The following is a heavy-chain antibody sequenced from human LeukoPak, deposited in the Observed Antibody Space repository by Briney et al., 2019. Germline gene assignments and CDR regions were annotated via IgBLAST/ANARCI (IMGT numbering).Heavy chain of an antibody. D-gene: IGHD6-13*01. CDR3: AKGPRAAAGLDY. CDR2: IRYDGSNK. V-gene: IGHV3-30*02. J-gene: IGHJ4*02. Sequence: GGSLRLTCAAYGFTFSSYGMHWVRQAPGKGLEWVAFIRYDGSNKYYADSVKRRFTIARDNSKNTLYLQMTSTRAEDAAVYYCAKGPRAAAGLDYWGQGTLVTVSS. CDR1: GFTFSSYG.